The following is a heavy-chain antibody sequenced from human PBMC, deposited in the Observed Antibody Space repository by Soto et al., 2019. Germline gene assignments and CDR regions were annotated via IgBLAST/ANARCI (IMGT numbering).Heavy chain of an antibody. D-gene: IGHD3-9*01. CDR2: IYWDDDK. V-gene: IGHV2-5*02. CDR3: AHIFDFDWVWAFEY. Sequence: QITLKESGPTLVKPTQTLTLTCTFSGFSLDTSGVGVGWIRQPPGKTLEWLALIYWDDDKRYSPSLNSRLTITKYTSKNQVVLRMTNVDPVDTATYYCAHIFDFDWVWAFEYWGQGALVTVSS. J-gene: IGHJ4*02. CDR1: GFSLDTSGVG.